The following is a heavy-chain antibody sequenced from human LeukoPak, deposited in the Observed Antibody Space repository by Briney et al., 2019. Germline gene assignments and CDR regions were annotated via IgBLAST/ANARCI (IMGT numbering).Heavy chain of an antibody. Sequence: SETLSLTCTVSGYSISSGYYWGWIRQPPGKGLEWIESIYHSGSTYYNPSLKSRVTISVDTSKNQFSLKLRSVTAADTAVYYCARVREYYPDAFDIWGQGTMVTVSS. V-gene: IGHV4-38-2*02. CDR1: GYSISSGYY. D-gene: IGHD2/OR15-2a*01. CDR2: IYHSGST. J-gene: IGHJ3*02. CDR3: ARVREYYPDAFDI.